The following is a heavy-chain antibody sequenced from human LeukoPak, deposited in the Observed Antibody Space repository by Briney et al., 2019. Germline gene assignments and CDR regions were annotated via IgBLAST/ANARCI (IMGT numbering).Heavy chain of an antibody. J-gene: IGHJ4*02. CDR2: ISAYNGNT. CDR1: GYTFTSYG. D-gene: IGHD3-10*01. Sequence: ASVKVSCKASGYTFTSYGISWVRQAPGQGLEWMGWISAYNGNTNYAQKLQGRVTMTTDTSTSTAYMELRSLRSDDTAVYYCARRQLWFGELLSYDYWGQGTLVTVSS. CDR3: ARRQLWFGELLSYDY. V-gene: IGHV1-18*01.